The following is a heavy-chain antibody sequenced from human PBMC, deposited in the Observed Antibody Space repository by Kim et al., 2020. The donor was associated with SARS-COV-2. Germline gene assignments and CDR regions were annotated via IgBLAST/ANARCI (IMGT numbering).Heavy chain of an antibody. CDR1: GFTFSRYA. V-gene: IGHV3-23*01. Sequence: GGSLRLSCAASGFTFSRYAMSWARQAPGKGLEWVSTISDSGVRTHYADSVKGRFTISRDNSRNTLFLQMNSLRAEDTAVFYCATPLVWGFFDYWGQGTLVTVSS. J-gene: IGHJ4*02. CDR3: ATPLVWGFFDY. D-gene: IGHD7-27*01. CDR2: ISDSGVRT.